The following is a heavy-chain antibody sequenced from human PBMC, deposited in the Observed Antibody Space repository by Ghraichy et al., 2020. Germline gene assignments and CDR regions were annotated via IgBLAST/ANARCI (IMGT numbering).Heavy chain of an antibody. Sequence: SETLSLTCTVSGGSVGTGSCYWSWIRQPPGKGLVWIGYIYYSGSTNYNPSLKSRVSISLDTPKNQFSLKLRSATAADTAVYYCARVRTEPSSAVDYWGQGTLVTVSS. CDR3: ARVRTEPSSAVDY. CDR2: IYYSGST. D-gene: IGHD3-22*01. CDR1: GGSVGTGSCY. J-gene: IGHJ4*02. V-gene: IGHV4-61*01.